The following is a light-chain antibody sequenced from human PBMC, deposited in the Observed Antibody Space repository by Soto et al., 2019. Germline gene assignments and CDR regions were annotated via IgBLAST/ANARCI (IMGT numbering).Light chain of an antibody. V-gene: IGKV1-5*01. J-gene: IGKJ1*01. CDR3: QQYNTYWT. CDR2: DAY. Sequence: DIQMTQFPSALSASVGDRVTITCRASQNVNNWLAWYQHKPGKAPQLLIYDAYDLESGVPSRFSGSGSGTDFTLAINGLQSDDFATYYCQQYNTYWTFGPGTKVEVE. CDR1: QNVNNW.